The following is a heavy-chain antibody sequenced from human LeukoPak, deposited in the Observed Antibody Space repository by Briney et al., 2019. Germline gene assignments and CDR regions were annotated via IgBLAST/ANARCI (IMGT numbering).Heavy chain of an antibody. CDR1: GFTFSSYE. J-gene: IGHJ4*02. Sequence: QPGGSLRRSCAASGFTFSSYEMNWVRQAPGKGLEWVSYISSSGSTIYYADSVKGRFTISRDNAKNSLYLQMNSLRAEDTAVYYCARGSLYGSGSYLFDYWGQGTLVTVSS. CDR3: ARGSLYGSGSYLFDY. D-gene: IGHD3-10*01. CDR2: ISSSGSTI. V-gene: IGHV3-48*03.